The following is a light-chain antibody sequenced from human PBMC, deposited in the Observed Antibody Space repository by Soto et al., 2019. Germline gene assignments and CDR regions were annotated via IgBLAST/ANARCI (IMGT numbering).Light chain of an antibody. J-gene: IGLJ2*01. CDR3: ISYTSSSSRVV. CDR2: DVS. V-gene: IGLV2-14*03. Sequence: QSALTQPASVSGSPGQSITISCTGSNSDVGGSNYVSWYQQYPGKPPKLMIYDVSNRPSGVSHRFSGSKSGYTASLTISGLQAADEAHYYCISYTSSSSRVVFGGGTKLTVL. CDR1: NSDVGGSNY.